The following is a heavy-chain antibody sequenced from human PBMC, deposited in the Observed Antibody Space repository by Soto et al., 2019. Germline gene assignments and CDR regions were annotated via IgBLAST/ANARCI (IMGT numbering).Heavy chain of an antibody. D-gene: IGHD3-3*01. CDR3: AKSSTDQYDFWSGPLRRED. Sequence: EVQLVESGGGLVQPGRSLRLSCAASGFTFDDYAMHWVRQAPGKGLEWVSGISWNSGSIGYADSVKGRFTISRDNAKNSLYLQMNSLRAEDTALYYCAKSSTDQYDFWSGPLRREDWGQGTLVTVSS. CDR2: ISWNSGSI. CDR1: GFTFDDYA. J-gene: IGHJ4*02. V-gene: IGHV3-9*01.